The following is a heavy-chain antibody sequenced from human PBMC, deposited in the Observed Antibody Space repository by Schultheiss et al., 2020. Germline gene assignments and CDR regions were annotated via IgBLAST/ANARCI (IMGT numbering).Heavy chain of an antibody. CDR1: GFTLTNAW. J-gene: IGHJ4*02. Sequence: GESLKISCAASGFTLTNAWMSWVRQAPGKGLEWVGRIKRKTDGGKTDYAVPVKGRFTISRDDSEKTLFLQINSLETEETAVYYCIKETADSSGYYYFDLWGRGTLVTVSS. CDR3: IKETADSSGYYYFDL. CDR2: IKRKTDGGKT. V-gene: IGHV3-15*01. D-gene: IGHD6-19*01.